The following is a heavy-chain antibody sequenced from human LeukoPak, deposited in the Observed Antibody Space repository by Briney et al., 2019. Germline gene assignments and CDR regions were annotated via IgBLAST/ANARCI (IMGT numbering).Heavy chain of an antibody. CDR2: INPNSGGT. V-gene: IGHV1-2*02. J-gene: IGHJ6*03. Sequence: EASVKVSCKASGYTFTGYYMHWVRQAPGQGLEWMGWINPNSGGTNYAQKFQGRVTMTRDTSISTAHMELSRLRSDDTAVYYCARGAIRFLEWLSAAYYYMDVWGKGTTVTVSS. D-gene: IGHD3-3*01. CDR1: GYTFTGYY. CDR3: ARGAIRFLEWLSAAYYYMDV.